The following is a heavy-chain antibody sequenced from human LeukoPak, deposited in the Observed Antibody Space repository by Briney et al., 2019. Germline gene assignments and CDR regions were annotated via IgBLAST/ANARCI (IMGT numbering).Heavy chain of an antibody. J-gene: IGHJ4*02. CDR2: ISYDGSNK. D-gene: IGHD6-13*01. CDR3: AKGGSSSWDYFDY. Sequence: GGSLRLSCAASGFTFSSYAMHWVRLAPGKGLEWVAFISYDGSNKYYADSVKGRFTISRDNSKNTLYLQMNTLRAEDTAVHHCAKGGSSSWDYFDYWGQGTLVTVSS. V-gene: IGHV3-30*04. CDR1: GFTFSSYA.